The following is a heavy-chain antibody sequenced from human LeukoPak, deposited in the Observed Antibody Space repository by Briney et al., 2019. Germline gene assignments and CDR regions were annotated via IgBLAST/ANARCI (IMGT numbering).Heavy chain of an antibody. D-gene: IGHD5-12*01. CDR2: IYPGDADS. CDR1: GHIFTNYW. Sequence: GESLKISCKASGHIFTNYWIAWVRQMPGKGLEWMGIIYPGDADSRYSPSFQGHVTISADKSISPAYLQWSSLKASDPAMYYCARHWVEGYQGAFHIWGQGTMVTVSS. CDR3: ARHWVEGYQGAFHI. V-gene: IGHV5-51*01. J-gene: IGHJ3*02.